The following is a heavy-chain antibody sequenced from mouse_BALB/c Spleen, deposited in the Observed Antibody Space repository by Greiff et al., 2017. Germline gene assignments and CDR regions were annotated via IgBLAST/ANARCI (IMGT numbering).Heavy chain of an antibody. CDR3: ARGAYPFYAMDY. J-gene: IGHJ4*01. Sequence: EVQLVESGPELVKPGASVKIPCKASGYTFTDYNMDWVKQSHGKSLEWIGDINPNNGGTIYNQKFKGKATLTVDKSSSTAYMELRSLTSEDTAVYYCARGAYPFYAMDYWGQGTSVTVSS. D-gene: IGHD2-10*01. CDR2: INPNNGGT. V-gene: IGHV1-18*01. CDR1: GYTFTDYN.